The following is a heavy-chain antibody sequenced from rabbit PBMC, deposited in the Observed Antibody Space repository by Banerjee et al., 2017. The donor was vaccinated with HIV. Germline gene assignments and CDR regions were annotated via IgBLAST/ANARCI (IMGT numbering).Heavy chain of an antibody. J-gene: IGHJ3*01. CDR1: GLDFSSGYY. Sequence: QEQLVESGGGLVQPEGSLTLTCTASGLDFSSGYYMCWVRQAPGKGLEWIACIYASTGSTWYASWAKGRFTISKTSSTTVTLQMTSLTAADTATYFCARDLGYSSTLWGQGTLVTVS. D-gene: IGHD4-1*01. CDR3: ARDLGYSSTL. V-gene: IGHV1S45*01. CDR2: IYASTGST.